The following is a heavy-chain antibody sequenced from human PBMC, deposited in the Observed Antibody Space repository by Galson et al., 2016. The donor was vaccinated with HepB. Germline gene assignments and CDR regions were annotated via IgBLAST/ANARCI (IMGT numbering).Heavy chain of an antibody. CDR3: ARAEPYYYGSRHFDS. Sequence: SLRLSCAASGFTFNTYTMHWVRQAPGKGLEWVSSVDSTSSYIYYSDSVKGRFAISRDNAKGSVSLQMNSLRAEDTALYYCARAEPYYYGSRHFDSWGQGPLVTVSS. CDR1: GFTFNTYT. D-gene: IGHD3-10*01. CDR2: VDSTSSYI. J-gene: IGHJ4*02. V-gene: IGHV3-21*01.